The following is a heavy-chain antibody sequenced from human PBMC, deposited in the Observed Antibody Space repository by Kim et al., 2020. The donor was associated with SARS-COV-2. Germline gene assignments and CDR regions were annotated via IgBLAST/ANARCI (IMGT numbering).Heavy chain of an antibody. J-gene: IGHJ4*01. V-gene: IGHV3-23*01. CDR1: GFTLTSSA. CDR3: AKRIGYHYGCNDY. Sequence: GGSLRLSCAASGFTLTSSAMAWVRQAPGKGLEWVSGISAGGTTFYADSVKGRFTISRDISRNTLFLQMDSLRAEDTAVYYCAKRIGYHYGCNDYWGHGTLVTVSS. D-gene: IGHD5-18*01. CDR2: ISAGGTT.